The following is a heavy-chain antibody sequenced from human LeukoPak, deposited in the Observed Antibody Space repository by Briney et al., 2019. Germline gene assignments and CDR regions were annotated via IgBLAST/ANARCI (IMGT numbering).Heavy chain of an antibody. CDR2: ISAHNGNT. CDR3: ARANFDWSNDAFDI. D-gene: IGHD3-9*01. J-gene: IGHJ3*02. CDR1: GYTFTSYG. V-gene: IGHV1-18*01. Sequence: ASVKVSCKASGYTFTSYGISWVRQAPGQGLEWMGWISAHNGNTNYAQKLQGRVTMTTDTSTSTAYMELRSLRSDDTAVYYCARANFDWSNDAFDIWGQGTMVTVSS.